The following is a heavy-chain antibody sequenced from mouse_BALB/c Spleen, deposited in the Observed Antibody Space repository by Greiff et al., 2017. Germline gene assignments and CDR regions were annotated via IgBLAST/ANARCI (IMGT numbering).Heavy chain of an antibody. D-gene: IGHD2-14*01. Sequence: EVHLVESGGGLVKPGGSLKLSCAASGFTFSSYTMSWVRQTPEKRLEWVATISSGGSYTYYPDSVKGRFTISRDNAKNTLYLQMSSLKSEDTAMYYCTREHYRYDEWFAYWGQGTLVTVSA. CDR2: ISSGGSYT. J-gene: IGHJ3*01. CDR1: GFTFSSYT. CDR3: TREHYRYDEWFAY. V-gene: IGHV5-6-4*01.